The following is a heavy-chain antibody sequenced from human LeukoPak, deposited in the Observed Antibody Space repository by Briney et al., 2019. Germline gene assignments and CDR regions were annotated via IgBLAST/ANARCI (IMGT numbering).Heavy chain of an antibody. Sequence: SVKVSCKASGGTFSSYAISWVRQAPGQGLEWMGGVIPIFGTANYAQKFQGRVTITADESTSTAYMELSSLRSEDTAVYYCARAPDYGDYVRFDYWGQGTLVTVSS. J-gene: IGHJ4*02. V-gene: IGHV1-69*13. D-gene: IGHD4-17*01. CDR2: VIPIFGTA. CDR3: ARAPDYGDYVRFDY. CDR1: GGTFSSYA.